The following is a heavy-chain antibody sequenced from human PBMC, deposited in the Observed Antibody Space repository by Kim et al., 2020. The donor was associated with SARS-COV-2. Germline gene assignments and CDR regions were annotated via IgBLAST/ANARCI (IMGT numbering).Heavy chain of an antibody. D-gene: IGHD6-19*01. Sequence: QKLQGRVTMTTDTSTSTAYMELRSLRSDDTAVYYCARDLSSGWYSEPFDYWGQGTLVTVSS. V-gene: IGHV1-18*01. CDR3: ARDLSSGWYSEPFDY. J-gene: IGHJ4*02.